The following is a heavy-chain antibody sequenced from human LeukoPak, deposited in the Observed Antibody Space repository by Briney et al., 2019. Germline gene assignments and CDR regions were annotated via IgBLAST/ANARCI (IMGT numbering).Heavy chain of an antibody. CDR3: ASRYYDSSGPDY. CDR2: IIPILGIA. CDR1: GGTFSSYA. Sequence: SVKVSCKASGGTFSSYAISWVRQAPGQGLEWMGRIIPILGIANYAQKFQGRVTITADKSTSTAYMELSSLRSEGTAVYYCASRYYDSSGPDYWGQGTLVTVSS. V-gene: IGHV1-69*04. D-gene: IGHD3-22*01. J-gene: IGHJ4*02.